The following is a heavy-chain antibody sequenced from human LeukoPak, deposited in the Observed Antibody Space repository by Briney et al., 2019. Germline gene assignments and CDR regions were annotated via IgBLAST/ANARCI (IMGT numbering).Heavy chain of an antibody. CDR1: GFTFRNYG. CDR2: ISSDSSKI. Sequence: PGGSLRLSCAASGFTFRNYGMNWVRQAPGKGLEWVAVISSDSSKIYYADSVKDRFTISRDNSENAAFLQVNSLRVEDTAVYYCAKSRGPSYDHFFDSWGQGTLVTVSS. V-gene: IGHV3-30*18. CDR3: AKSRGPSYDHFFDS. D-gene: IGHD3-10*01. J-gene: IGHJ4*02.